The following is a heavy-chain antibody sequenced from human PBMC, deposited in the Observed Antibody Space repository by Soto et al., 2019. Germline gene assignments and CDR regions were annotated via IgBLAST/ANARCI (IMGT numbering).Heavy chain of an antibody. CDR1: GFTFSSYG. D-gene: IGHD5-18*01. V-gene: IGHV3-30*18. CDR3: AKDPGGYSSTSPGYYYYGMDV. J-gene: IGHJ6*02. Sequence: QVQLVESGGGVVQPGRSLRLSCAASGFTFSSYGMHWVRQAPGKGLELVAVISYDGSNKYYADSVKGRFTISRDNSKNTLYLQMSSVSAEDTAVYYCAKDPGGYSSTSPGYYYYGMDVWGQGTTVTVSS. CDR2: ISYDGSNK.